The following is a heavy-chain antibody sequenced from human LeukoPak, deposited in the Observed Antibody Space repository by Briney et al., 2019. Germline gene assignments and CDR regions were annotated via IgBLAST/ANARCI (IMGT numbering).Heavy chain of an antibody. J-gene: IGHJ4*02. D-gene: IGHD2-8*01. CDR1: GFTFSAYW. CDR2: IKQDGSER. Sequence: PGGSLRLSCAASGFTFSAYWMSWVRQAPGKGLEWVANIKQDGSERNYVDSVKGRFTISRDNAKNSLYLQMNSLRAEDTAVYYCAKNAAGIVLMIYAPLDSWGQGTLVTVSS. CDR3: AKNAAGIVLMIYAPLDS. V-gene: IGHV3-7*03.